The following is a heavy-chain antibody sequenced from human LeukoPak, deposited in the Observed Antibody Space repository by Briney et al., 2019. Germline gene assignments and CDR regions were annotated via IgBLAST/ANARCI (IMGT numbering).Heavy chain of an antibody. V-gene: IGHV3-23*01. Sequence: PGGSLRLSCAASGFTFSIYGMSWVRQAPGKGLEWVSAISGSGGRTYNADSMKGRFTISRDNSKNTPYLQMNSLRVEDTAVYYCARDMMGATLYFDSWGQGTLVTVSS. CDR1: GFTFSIYG. D-gene: IGHD1-26*01. J-gene: IGHJ4*02. CDR2: ISGSGGRT. CDR3: ARDMMGATLYFDS.